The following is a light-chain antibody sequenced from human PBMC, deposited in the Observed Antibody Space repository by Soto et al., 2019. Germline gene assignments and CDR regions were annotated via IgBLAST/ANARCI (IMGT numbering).Light chain of an antibody. CDR1: TGAVTSGYY. CDR2: STS. Sequence: QAVVTQEPSLTASPGGTVTLTCASSTGAVTSGYYPNGFQQKPGQAPRALIYSTSNNHTWTSARFSGSLLGGKAALTLSGVQPEDEAGYYRLLYYGGARVFSGGTKVTVL. J-gene: IGLJ2*01. CDR3: LLYYGGARV. V-gene: IGLV7-43*01.